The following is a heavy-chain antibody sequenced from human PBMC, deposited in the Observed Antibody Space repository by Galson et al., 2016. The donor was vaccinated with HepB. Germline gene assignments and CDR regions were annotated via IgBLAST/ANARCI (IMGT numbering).Heavy chain of an antibody. D-gene: IGHD3-3*01. V-gene: IGHV3-15*07. CDR1: GFSFSHAW. J-gene: IGHJ5*02. CDR2: TKSKTDGGTT. Sequence: SLRLSCAASGFSFSHAWMHWVRQAPGKGLEWVGRTKSKTDGGTTDYAAPVKGRFAISRDNSKDTQYLQMNRLITEDTGVYYCTVAASYDFWSGYYMLDPWGQGTLVTVSS. CDR3: TVAASYDFWSGYYMLDP.